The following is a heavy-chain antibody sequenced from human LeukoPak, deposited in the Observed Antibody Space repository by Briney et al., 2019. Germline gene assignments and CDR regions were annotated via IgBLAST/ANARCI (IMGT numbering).Heavy chain of an antibody. Sequence: GASLRLSCAASGFTFSSYWMSWVRQAPGKGLEWVANIKQDGSEKYYVDSVKGRFTISRDNAKNSLYLQMNSLRAEDTAVYYCARGPRYYYDSSGYTKYWGQGTLVTVSS. J-gene: IGHJ4*02. V-gene: IGHV3-7*04. CDR3: ARGPRYYYDSSGYTKY. CDR2: IKQDGSEK. CDR1: GFTFSSYW. D-gene: IGHD3-22*01.